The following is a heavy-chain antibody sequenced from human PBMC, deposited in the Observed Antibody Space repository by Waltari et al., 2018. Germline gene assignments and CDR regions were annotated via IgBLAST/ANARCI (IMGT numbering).Heavy chain of an antibody. J-gene: IGHJ2*01. D-gene: IGHD6-13*01. CDR1: GGSFSGYY. CDR3: ARGLAADWYFDL. Sequence: QVQLQQWGAGLLKPSETLSLTCAVYGGSFSGYYWSWTRQPPGKGLEWIGEINHSGSTNYNPSLKSRVTISVDTSKNQFSLKLSSVTAADTAVYYCARGLAADWYFDLWGRGTLVTVSS. V-gene: IGHV4-34*01. CDR2: INHSGST.